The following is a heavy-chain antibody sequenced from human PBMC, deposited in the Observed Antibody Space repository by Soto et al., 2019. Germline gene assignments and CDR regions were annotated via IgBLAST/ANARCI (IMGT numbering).Heavy chain of an antibody. CDR1: GFTFSSYA. CDR3: ARVAAGGKHHDY. J-gene: IGHJ4*02. Sequence: GGSLRLSCAASGFTFSSYAMHWVRQAPGKGLEYVSGISSDGVRTYYANSVKGRFIISRDNSKNTLYLQMGSLRAEDMAVYYCARVAAGGKHHDYWGQGTLVTSPQ. D-gene: IGHD6-13*01. CDR2: ISSDGVRT. V-gene: IGHV3-64*01.